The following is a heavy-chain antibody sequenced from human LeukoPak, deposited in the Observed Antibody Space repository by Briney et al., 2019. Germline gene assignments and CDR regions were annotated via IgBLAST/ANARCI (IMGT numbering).Heavy chain of an antibody. CDR1: GGSISSHY. J-gene: IGHJ4*02. CDR2: ISSSSSYT. D-gene: IGHD1-1*01. Sequence: LSLTCSVSGGSISSHYWSWIRQAPGKGLEWVSYISSSSSYTKYADSVKGRFTISRDNAKNSLYLQVNSLRAEDTAVYYCARGTGTTAYFDYWGQGTLVTVSS. V-gene: IGHV3-11*06. CDR3: ARGTGTTAYFDY.